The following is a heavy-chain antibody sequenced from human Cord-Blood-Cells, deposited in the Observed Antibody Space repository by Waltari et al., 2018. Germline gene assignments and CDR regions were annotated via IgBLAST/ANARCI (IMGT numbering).Heavy chain of an antibody. CDR1: GGTFSSHA. CDR3: ATDPYYYDSSGYYRSEYFQH. V-gene: IGHV1-69*01. J-gene: IGHJ1*01. Sequence: QVQLVQSGAEVKKPGSSVKVSCKASGGTFSSHAISWVRQAPGQGLEWMGGIIPIFGTANYAQKFQGRVTITADESTSTAYMELSSLRSEDTAVYYCATDPYYYDSSGYYRSEYFQHWGQGTLVTVSS. D-gene: IGHD3-22*01. CDR2: IIPIFGTA.